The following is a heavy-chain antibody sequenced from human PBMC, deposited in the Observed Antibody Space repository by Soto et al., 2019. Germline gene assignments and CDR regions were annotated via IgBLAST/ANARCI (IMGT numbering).Heavy chain of an antibody. Sequence: SVKVSCKASGFTFTSSAVQWVRQARGQRLGWIGWIVVGSGNTNYAQKFQERVTITRDMSTSTAYMELSSLRSEDTAVYYCAAGGYGGNSGYYYYCMDVWGQGTTVTVSS. V-gene: IGHV1-58*01. CDR3: AAGGYGGNSGYYYYCMDV. CDR1: GFTFTSSA. J-gene: IGHJ6*02. D-gene: IGHD4-17*01. CDR2: IVVGSGNT.